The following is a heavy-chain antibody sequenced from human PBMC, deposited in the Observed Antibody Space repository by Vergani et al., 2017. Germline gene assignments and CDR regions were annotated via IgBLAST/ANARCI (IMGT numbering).Heavy chain of an antibody. V-gene: IGHV3-30*03. Sequence: QLQLVESGGGVVQPGRSLRLSCAASGFNFNNFGIHWVRQAPGKGLEWVAVISFDGTTKYYADSVKGRFTVSRDNTKNTLYLQMNSLRAEDTAVYYCARETDTGSSVSYNYYAMDVWGQGTTVSVSS. D-gene: IGHD3-9*01. CDR3: ARETDTGSSVSYNYYAMDV. CDR2: ISFDGTTK. CDR1: GFNFNNFG. J-gene: IGHJ6*02.